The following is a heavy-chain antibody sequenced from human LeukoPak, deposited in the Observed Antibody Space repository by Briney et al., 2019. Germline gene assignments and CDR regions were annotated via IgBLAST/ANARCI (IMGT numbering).Heavy chain of an antibody. V-gene: IGHV4-59*01. CDR2: IYYSGST. D-gene: IGHD3-22*01. J-gene: IGHJ6*03. CDR3: ARAYYYDSSGYAYYYMDV. Sequence: SETLSLTCTVSGGSISSYYWSWIRQPPGKGLEWIGYIYYSGSTNYNPSLKSRVTISVDTSKTQFSLKLSSVTAADTAVYYCARAYYYDSSGYAYYYMDVWGKGTTVTISS. CDR1: GGSISSYY.